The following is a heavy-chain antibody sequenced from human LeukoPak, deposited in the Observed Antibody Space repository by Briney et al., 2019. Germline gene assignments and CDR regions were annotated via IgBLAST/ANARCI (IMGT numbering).Heavy chain of an antibody. Sequence: SETLSLTCTVSGGSISSYYWSWIRQPAGKGLEWIGRIYTSGSTNYNPSLKSRVTMSVDTSKNQFSLKPSSVTAADTAVYYCAREYSKMYYYYYMDVWGKGTTVTVSS. V-gene: IGHV4-4*07. CDR3: AREYSKMYYYYYMDV. CDR1: GGSISSYY. D-gene: IGHD6-13*01. CDR2: IYTSGST. J-gene: IGHJ6*03.